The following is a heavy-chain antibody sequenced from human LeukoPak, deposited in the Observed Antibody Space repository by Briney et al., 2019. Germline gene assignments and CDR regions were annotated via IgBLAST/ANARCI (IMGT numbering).Heavy chain of an antibody. D-gene: IGHD5-18*01. CDR1: GGSISSYY. Sequence: LETLSLTCTVSGGSISSYYWSWIRQPAGKGLEWIGRIYTSGSTNYNPSLKSRVTMSVDTSKNQFSLKLSSVTAADTAVYYCARAPYSYGLYYYYYYMDVWGKGTTVTVSS. J-gene: IGHJ6*03. CDR3: ARAPYSYGLYYYYYYMDV. V-gene: IGHV4-4*07. CDR2: IYTSGST.